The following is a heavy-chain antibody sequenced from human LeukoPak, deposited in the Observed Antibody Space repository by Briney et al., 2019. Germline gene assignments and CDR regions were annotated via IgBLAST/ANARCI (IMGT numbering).Heavy chain of an antibody. J-gene: IGHJ3*02. D-gene: IGHD2-15*01. V-gene: IGHV1-69*06. CDR2: IIPIFGTA. CDR3: AGVSDIVVVVAAYDAFDI. Sequence: GASVKVSRKASGGTFSSYAISWVRQAPGQGLEWMGGIIPIFGTANYAQKFQGRVTITADKSTSTAYMELSSLRSEDTAVYYCAGVSDIVVVVAAYDAFDIWGQGTMVTVSS. CDR1: GGTFSSYA.